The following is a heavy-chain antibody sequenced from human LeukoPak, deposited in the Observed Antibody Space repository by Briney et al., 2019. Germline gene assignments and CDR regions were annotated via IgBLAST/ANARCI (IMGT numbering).Heavy chain of an antibody. CDR1: SGSISSSTYY. Sequence: SETLSLTCTVSSGSISSSTYYWGWIRQPPGKGLEWIGSIYYSGSSYYNSSLKSRVTISVDTSKNQFSLKVKSVTAADTAVYYCARGPRLDIVATTGNLYNWFDPWGQGTLVTVSS. CDR3: ARGPRLDIVATTGNLYNWFDP. CDR2: IYYSGSS. V-gene: IGHV4-39*07. J-gene: IGHJ5*02. D-gene: IGHD5-12*01.